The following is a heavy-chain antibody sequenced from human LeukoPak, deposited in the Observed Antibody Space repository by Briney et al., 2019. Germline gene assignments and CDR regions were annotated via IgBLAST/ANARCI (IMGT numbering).Heavy chain of an antibody. V-gene: IGHV4-59*01. Sequence: SETLSLTCTVPSGSIRSYYWSWIRKPPGEGLEWIGYINFSGSTHYNPSLKSRVTISADTSKDQFSLKLTSVTAADTAVYYCARGSGALYYGMDVWGQGTTVTVSS. CDR3: ARGSGALYYGMDV. CDR2: INFSGST. CDR1: SGSIRSYY. D-gene: IGHD3-10*01. J-gene: IGHJ6*02.